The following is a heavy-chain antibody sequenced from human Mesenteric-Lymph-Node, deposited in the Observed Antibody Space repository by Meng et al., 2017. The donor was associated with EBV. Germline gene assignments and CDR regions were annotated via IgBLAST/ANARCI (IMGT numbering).Heavy chain of an antibody. J-gene: IGHJ4*02. D-gene: IGHD3-10*01. CDR1: GGSVSSGSQS. CDR2: IYYSGST. Sequence: VRLEEQGQVLGKVSGTLASPGVVSGGSVSSGSQSWGWIRQPPGKGLEWIGYIYYSGSTKYNPSLKSRVTMSVDTSKNQFSLRLNSVTAADTAVYYCAGSGSGSYYAIYYFDFWGQGTLVTVSS. CDR3: AGSGSGSYYAIYYFDF. V-gene: IGHV4-61*01.